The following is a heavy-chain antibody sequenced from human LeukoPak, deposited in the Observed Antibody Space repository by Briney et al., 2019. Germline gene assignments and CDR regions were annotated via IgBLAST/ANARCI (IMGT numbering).Heavy chain of an antibody. D-gene: IGHD2-2*01. J-gene: IGHJ3*02. Sequence: SETLSLTCTVSGGSISSYYWSWIRQPPGKGLEWIGYIYYSGSTNYNPSLKSRVTISVDTSKNQFSLKLSSVTAADTAVYYCATGEGYCSSTSCYQAAFDIWGQGTMVTVSS. V-gene: IGHV4-59*12. CDR1: GGSISSYY. CDR2: IYYSGST. CDR3: ATGEGYCSSTSCYQAAFDI.